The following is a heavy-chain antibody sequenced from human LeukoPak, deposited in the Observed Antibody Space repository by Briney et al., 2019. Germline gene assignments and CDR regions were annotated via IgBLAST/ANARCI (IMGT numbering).Heavy chain of an antibody. CDR1: GFTFSSYG. CDR2: IKSKTDGGTT. D-gene: IGHD3-9*01. J-gene: IGHJ4*02. CDR3: TTVYNILTGELNY. Sequence: GGSLRLSCAASGFTFSSYGMHWVRQAPGKGLEWVGRIKSKTDGGTTDYAAPVKGRFTISRDDSKNTLYLQMNSLKTEDTAVYYCTTVYNILTGELNYWGQGTLVTVSS. V-gene: IGHV3-15*07.